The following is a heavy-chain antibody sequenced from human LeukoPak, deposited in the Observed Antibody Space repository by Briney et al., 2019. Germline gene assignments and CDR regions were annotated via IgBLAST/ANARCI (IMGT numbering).Heavy chain of an antibody. CDR2: ISGSGGRT. D-gene: IGHD5-12*01. J-gene: IGHJ3*02. Sequence: TGRSLRLSCAAAGFTFSSSSMSWVSQAPGKGLEWDSAISGSGGRTYYADSVKDRLTISRDNYKHTLYLRVNRLIAEDTAVYYCAKVDSGYDWDAFDIWGQGTMVTVSS. CDR3: AKVDSGYDWDAFDI. CDR1: GFTFSSSS. V-gene: IGHV3-23*01.